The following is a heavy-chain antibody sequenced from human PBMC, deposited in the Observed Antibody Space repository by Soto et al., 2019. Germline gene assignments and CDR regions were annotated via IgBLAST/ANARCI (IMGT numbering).Heavy chain of an antibody. CDR3: ARGQRFSDWFDP. Sequence: SETLSLTCSVSGGTISGYYWTWIRQPAGKGLEWIGRIYSSGNTKYNPSLQSRVTMSLDTSNNQFSLRLTSVTAADTTVYYCARGQRFSDWFDPWGQGTLVTVSS. CDR2: IYSSGNT. CDR1: GGTISGYY. D-gene: IGHD3-3*01. V-gene: IGHV4-4*07. J-gene: IGHJ5*02.